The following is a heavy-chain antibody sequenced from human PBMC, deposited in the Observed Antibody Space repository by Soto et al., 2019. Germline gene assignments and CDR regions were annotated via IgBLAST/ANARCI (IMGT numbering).Heavy chain of an antibody. CDR2: ISLYSDGT. J-gene: IGHJ4*02. CDR1: GYTFSNYG. V-gene: IGHV1-18*01. D-gene: IGHD3-22*01. Sequence: ASVKVSCKTSGYTFSNYGITWVRQAPGQPLEWLGWISLYSDGTSYAQKFRGRVTMTTDTSTSTAYMELRSLRSDDTAVYYCARGGYYYDSSGPPRPLGYWGQGTLVTVSS. CDR3: ARGGYYYDSSGPPRPLGY.